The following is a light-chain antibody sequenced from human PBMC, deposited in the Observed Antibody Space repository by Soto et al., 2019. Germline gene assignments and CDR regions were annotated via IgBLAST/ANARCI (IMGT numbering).Light chain of an antibody. CDR2: DTS. CDR1: TGAVTSGHY. CDR3: LLSYSGAWKQV. V-gene: IGLV7-46*01. J-gene: IGLJ1*01. Sequence: QAVVTQEPSLTVSPGGTVTLTCGSSTGAVTSGHYPYWFQQKPGQAPRTLIYDTSNKHSWTPARFSGSLLGGKAALTLSGAQPEDEAEYYCLLSYSGAWKQVFGTGTKLTVL.